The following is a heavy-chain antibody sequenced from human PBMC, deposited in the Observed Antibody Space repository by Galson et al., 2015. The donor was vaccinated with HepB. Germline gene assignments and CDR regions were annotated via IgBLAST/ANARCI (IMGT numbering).Heavy chain of an antibody. J-gene: IGHJ4*02. CDR2: INHSGST. V-gene: IGHV4-34*01. D-gene: IGHD6-19*01. CDR1: GGSFSAYY. Sequence: SETLSLTCAVYGGSFSAYYWSWIRQPPGKGLEWIGDINHSGSTYYNPSLKSRVTISVDTSKNQLSLKLSSVTAADTAVYYCARDTSGWYFALDYWGQGTLVTVSS. CDR3: ARDTSGWYFALDY.